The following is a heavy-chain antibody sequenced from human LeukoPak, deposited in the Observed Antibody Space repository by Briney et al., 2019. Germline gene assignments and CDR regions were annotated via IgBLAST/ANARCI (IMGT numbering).Heavy chain of an antibody. CDR3: ARGVPYDSWSGPHYSDY. J-gene: IGHJ4*02. V-gene: IGHV3-23*01. CDR2: ISGSGGST. CDR1: GFTFSSYA. D-gene: IGHD3-3*01. Sequence: GGSLRLSCAASGFTFSSYAMSWVRQAPGKGLEWVSAISGSGGSTYYADSVKGRFTISRDSAKNSLYLQMNSLRAEDTAVYYCARGVPYDSWSGPHYSDYWGQGTLVTVSS.